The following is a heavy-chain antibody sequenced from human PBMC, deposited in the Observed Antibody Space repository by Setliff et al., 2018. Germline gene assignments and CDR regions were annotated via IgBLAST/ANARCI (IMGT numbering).Heavy chain of an antibody. V-gene: IGHV1-18*04. Sequence: GASVTVSCKASGYMFKRYGINWMRQAPGQGFEWMGWISPYNDNTKSAQKFQDRITMTTDTTTSTASMELRSLTSDDTAVYFCALSSLSICTGGNCPNVFDVWGQGTLVTVSS. CDR3: ALSSLSICTGGNCPNVFDV. CDR1: GYMFKRYG. D-gene: IGHD2-15*01. J-gene: IGHJ3*01. CDR2: ISPYNDNT.